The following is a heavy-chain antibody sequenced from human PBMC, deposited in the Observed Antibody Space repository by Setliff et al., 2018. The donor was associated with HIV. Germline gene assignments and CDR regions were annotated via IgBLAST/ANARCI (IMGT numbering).Heavy chain of an antibody. CDR3: VRGAATRYYDYIWGSYRYSSVLDS. V-gene: IGHV4-61*09. D-gene: IGHD3-16*02. CDR1: GGSISSGNYF. CDR2: VYSNGTT. J-gene: IGHJ5*01. Sequence: SETLSLTCTVSGGSISSGNYFWSWIRQPAGKGLEWIGHVYSNGTTNFNASLKSRVIISRDTYKNHFSLTLSPVTAADTAVYHCVRGAATRYYDYIWGSYRYSSVLDSWGQGVLVTVSS.